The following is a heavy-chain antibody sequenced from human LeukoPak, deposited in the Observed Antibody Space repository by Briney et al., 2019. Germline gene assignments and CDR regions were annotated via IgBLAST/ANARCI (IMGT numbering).Heavy chain of an antibody. V-gene: IGHV3-23*01. Sequence: GGSLRLSCAASGFTFSSYAMSWVRQAPGKGLECVSSIPGSADSTYYADSVKGRFTISRDHSKNTLYLQMNSLRAEDTAVYYCSKRNSGNSGLYNFDYWGQGTLVTVSS. J-gene: IGHJ4*02. CDR3: SKRNSGNSGLYNFDY. CDR2: IPGSADST. CDR1: GFTFSSYA. D-gene: IGHD1-26*01.